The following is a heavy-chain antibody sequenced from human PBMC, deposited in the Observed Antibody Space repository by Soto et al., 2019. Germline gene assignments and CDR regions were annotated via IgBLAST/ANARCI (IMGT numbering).Heavy chain of an antibody. V-gene: IGHV4-61*01. CDR2: IYYSGST. CDR3: ARDDISYCGGDCYSGSWFDP. CDR1: GGSGSSGSYY. D-gene: IGHD2-21*02. Sequence: PSETLSLTCTVAGGSGSSGSYYWSLIRQPPGKGLEWIGYIYYSGSTNYNPSLKSRVTISVDTSKNQFSLKLSSVTAADTAVYYCARDDISYCGGDCYSGSWFDPWGQGTLVTVSS. J-gene: IGHJ5*02.